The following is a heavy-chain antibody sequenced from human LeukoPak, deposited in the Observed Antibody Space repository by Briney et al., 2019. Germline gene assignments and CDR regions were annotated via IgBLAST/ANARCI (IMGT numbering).Heavy chain of an antibody. D-gene: IGHD6-19*01. V-gene: IGHV4-39*01. J-gene: IGHJ4*02. CDR1: GGSISSSSYY. CDR3: ARPGSGVAR. Sequence: SETLSLTCTVSGGSISSSSYYWGWIRQPPGKGLEWIGSIYYSGSTYYNPSLKSRVTISVDTSKNQFSLKLSSVTAADTAVYYCARPGSGVARWGQGTLVTVSS. CDR2: IYYSGST.